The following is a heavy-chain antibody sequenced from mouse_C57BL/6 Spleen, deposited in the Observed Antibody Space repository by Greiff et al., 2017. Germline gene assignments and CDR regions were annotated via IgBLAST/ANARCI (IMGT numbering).Heavy chain of an antibody. Sequence: VQLKESGPGMVKPSQSLSLTCTVTGYSITSGYDWHWIRHFPGNKLEWMGYISYSGSTNYNPSLKSRISITHDTSKNHFFLKLNSVTTEDTATYYCAREGYYGSSYAWFAYWGQGTLVTVSA. J-gene: IGHJ3*01. D-gene: IGHD1-1*01. V-gene: IGHV3-1*01. CDR2: ISYSGST. CDR1: GYSITSGYD. CDR3: AREGYYGSSYAWFAY.